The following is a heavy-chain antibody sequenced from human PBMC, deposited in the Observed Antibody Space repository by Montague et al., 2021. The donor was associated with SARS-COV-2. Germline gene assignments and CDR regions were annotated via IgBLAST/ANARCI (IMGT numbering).Heavy chain of an antibody. CDR1: GDSVSNNRVA. CDR3: ARGHRAHDMDV. J-gene: IGHJ6*02. Sequence: CAISGDSVSNNRVASTWFRHSPSRGLEWLGRTYYRSNWYNDYATSVKGRITVNPDTSKNQFSLQLNSVTPDDTAVYYCARGHRAHDMDVWGHGTAVTVSS. CDR2: TYYRSNWYN. V-gene: IGHV6-1*01.